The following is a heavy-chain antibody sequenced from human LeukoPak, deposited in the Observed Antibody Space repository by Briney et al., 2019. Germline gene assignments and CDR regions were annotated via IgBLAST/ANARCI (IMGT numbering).Heavy chain of an antibody. D-gene: IGHD6-19*01. CDR1: GFTFSSYA. CDR2: IRGSGGST. V-gene: IGHV3-23*01. J-gene: IGHJ5*02. Sequence: GGSLRLSCAASGFTFSSYAMSWVRQAPGKGLEWVSGIRGSGGSTYYADSVKGRFTISRDNSKNTVYLQMNSLRAEDTAVYYCVKDRASGSGSYSYRGFDHWGQGTLVTVSS. CDR3: VKDRASGSGSYSYRGFDH.